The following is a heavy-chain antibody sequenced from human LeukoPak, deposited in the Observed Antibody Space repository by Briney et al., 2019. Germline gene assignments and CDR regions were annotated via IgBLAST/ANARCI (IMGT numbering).Heavy chain of an antibody. V-gene: IGHV4-34*01. J-gene: IGHJ4*02. CDR3: ARVVVVAARTFYFDY. CDR1: GGSFSGYY. CDR2: INHSGST. D-gene: IGHD2-15*01. Sequence: PSETLSLTCAVYGGSFSGYYWSWIRQPPGKGLEWIGEINHSGSTNYNPSLKSRVTISVDTSKNQFSLKLSSVTAADTAVYYCARVVVVAARTFYFDYWGQGTLVTVSS.